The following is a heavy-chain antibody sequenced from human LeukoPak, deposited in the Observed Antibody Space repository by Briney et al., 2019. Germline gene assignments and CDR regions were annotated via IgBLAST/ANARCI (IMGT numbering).Heavy chain of an antibody. V-gene: IGHV4-59*08. CDR3: ARHWETSSWYVDY. D-gene: IGHD6-13*01. Sequence: SSETLSLTCTVSGXSISSYYWSWIRQPPGKGLEWIGYISYSGSTNYNPSLKSRVTMSVDTSKNQLSLKLSSVTAADTAVYYCARHWETSSWYVDYWGQGTLVTVSS. CDR2: ISYSGST. J-gene: IGHJ4*02. CDR1: GXSISSYY.